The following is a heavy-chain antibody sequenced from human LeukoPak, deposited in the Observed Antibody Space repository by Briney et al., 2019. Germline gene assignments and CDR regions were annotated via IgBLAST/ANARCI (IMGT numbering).Heavy chain of an antibody. Sequence: ASVTVSFTASASTFTGYYMHWVRQAPGQGLEWMGWINPNSGGTNYAQKFQGRVTMTRDTSISTAYMELSRLRSDDTAVYYCAPSSGYYPYYFDYWGQGTLVTVSS. V-gene: IGHV1-2*02. CDR2: INPNSGGT. J-gene: IGHJ4*02. CDR1: ASTFTGYY. CDR3: APSSGYYPYYFDY. D-gene: IGHD3-22*01.